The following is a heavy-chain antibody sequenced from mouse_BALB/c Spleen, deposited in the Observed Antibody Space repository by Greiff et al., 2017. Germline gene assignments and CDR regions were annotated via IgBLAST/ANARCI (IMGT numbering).Heavy chain of an antibody. Sequence: QVQLKQSGAELMKPGASVKISCKATGYTFSSYWIEWVKQRPGHGLEWIGEILPGSGSTNYNEKFKGKATFTADTSSNTAYMQLSSLTSEDSAVYYCARGYGPYYFDYWGQGTTLTVSS. CDR2: ILPGSGST. J-gene: IGHJ2*01. D-gene: IGHD1-1*01. CDR1: GYTFSSYW. CDR3: ARGYGPYYFDY. V-gene: IGHV1-9*01.